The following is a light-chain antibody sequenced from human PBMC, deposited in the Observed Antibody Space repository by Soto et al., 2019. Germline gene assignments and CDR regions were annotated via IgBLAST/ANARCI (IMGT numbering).Light chain of an antibody. CDR2: GNT. V-gene: IGLV1-40*01. CDR3: QSYDSSLSGYV. CDR1: RSNIGAGYD. J-gene: IGLJ1*01. Sequence: QPVLTQPPSASGAPGQRVTISCTGSRSNIGAGYDVHWYQQVPGTAPRLLIHGNTNRPSGVPDRFSGSKSATSASLAITGLQAEDEADYYCQSYDSSLSGYVFGSVTKLTVL.